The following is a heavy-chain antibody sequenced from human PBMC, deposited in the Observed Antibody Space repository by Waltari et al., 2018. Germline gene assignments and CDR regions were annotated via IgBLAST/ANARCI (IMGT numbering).Heavy chain of an antibody. CDR1: GGSLSGYY. J-gene: IGHJ4*02. Sequence: QVQLQQWGAGLLKPSETLSLTCAVYGGSLSGYYWSWIRQPPGKGLGWSGEINHSGSTNYTPSLKSRVTISVDTSKNQFSLKLSSVTAADTAVYYCARARGYDSSGYRRLDYWGQGTLVTVSS. CDR3: ARARGYDSSGYRRLDY. V-gene: IGHV4-34*01. D-gene: IGHD3-22*01. CDR2: INHSGST.